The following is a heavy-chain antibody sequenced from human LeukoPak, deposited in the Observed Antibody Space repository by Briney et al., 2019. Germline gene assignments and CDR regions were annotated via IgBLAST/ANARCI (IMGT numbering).Heavy chain of an antibody. CDR2: ISGSGGST. V-gene: IGHV3-23*01. CDR1: GFTFSSYA. CDR3: AKDHILLRGGRGVFDY. J-gene: IGHJ4*02. Sequence: GGSLRLSCAASGFTFSSYAMSWVRQAPGKGLEWVSAISGSGGSTYYADSVKGRFTISRDNSKNTLYLQMNSLRAEDTAVYYCAKDHILLRGGRGVFDYWGQGTRVSVSS. D-gene: IGHD2-15*01.